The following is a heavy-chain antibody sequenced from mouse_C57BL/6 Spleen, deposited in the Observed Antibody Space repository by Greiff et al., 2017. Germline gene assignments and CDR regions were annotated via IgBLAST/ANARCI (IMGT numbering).Heavy chain of an antibody. V-gene: IGHV1-82*01. CDR1: GYAFSSSW. J-gene: IGHJ3*01. D-gene: IGHD2-3*01. CDR2: IYPGDGDT. Sequence: VKLQESGPELVKPGASVKISCKASGYAFSSSWMNWVKQRPGKGLEWIGRIYPGDGDTNYNGKFKGKATLTADKSSSTAYMQLSSLTSEDSAVYFCARSGDGYYAYLFAYWGQGTLVTVSA. CDR3: ARSGDGYYAYLFAY.